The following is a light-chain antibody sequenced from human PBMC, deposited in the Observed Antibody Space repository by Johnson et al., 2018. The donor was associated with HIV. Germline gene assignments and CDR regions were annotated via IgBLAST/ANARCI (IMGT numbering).Light chain of an antibody. Sequence: QSVLTQPPSVSAAPGQKVTISCSRSSSNIGNNYVSWYQQLPGTAPKLLLYENNKRPSGIPDRFSGSKSGTSATLGITGLQTGDEADYYCGTLDTGLSAPYVFGTCTKVTVL. CDR3: GTLDTGLSAPYV. J-gene: IGLJ1*01. CDR1: SSNIGNNY. CDR2: ENN. V-gene: IGLV1-51*02.